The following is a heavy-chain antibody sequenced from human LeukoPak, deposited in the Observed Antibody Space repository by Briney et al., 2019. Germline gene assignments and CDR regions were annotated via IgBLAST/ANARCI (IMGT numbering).Heavy chain of an antibody. D-gene: IGHD2-21*02. CDR3: TRDCGGDCYDNY. CDR1: GFTFSGSA. Sequence: GGSLRLSCAASGFTFSGSAMHWVRQASGKGLEWVGRIRSKANSYATAYAASVKGRFTISRDDSKNTAYLQMNSLKTEDRAVYYCTRDCGGDCYDNYWGQGTLVTVSS. J-gene: IGHJ4*02. CDR2: IRSKANSYAT. V-gene: IGHV3-73*01.